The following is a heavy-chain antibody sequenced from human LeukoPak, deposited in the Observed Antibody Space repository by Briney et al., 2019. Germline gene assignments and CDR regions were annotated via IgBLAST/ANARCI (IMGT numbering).Heavy chain of an antibody. CDR1: GFTFGDYA. D-gene: IGHD2-8*02. CDR3: ARALSTGGRIDY. J-gene: IGHJ4*02. Sequence: PGGSLRLSCKPSGFTFGDYAMSWVRQAPGKGLEWVAVINYDGSNKYYADFVKGRFSISRDNSKNTLYLQMNSLRVEDTAVYNCARALSTGGRIDYWGQGTLVTVSS. CDR2: INYDGSNK. V-gene: IGHV3-30*04.